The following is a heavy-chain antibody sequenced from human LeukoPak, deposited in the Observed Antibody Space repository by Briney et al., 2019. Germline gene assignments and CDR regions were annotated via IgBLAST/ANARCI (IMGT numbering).Heavy chain of an antibody. D-gene: IGHD1-26*01. V-gene: IGHV1-69*05. CDR1: GGTFSSYA. Sequence: SVKVSCKASGGTFSSYAISWVRQAPGQGLEWMGGIIPTFGTANYAQKFQGRVTITTDESTSTAYMELSSLRSEDTAVYYCARDLVGATRGGFDYWGQGTLVTVSS. CDR2: IIPTFGTA. J-gene: IGHJ4*02. CDR3: ARDLVGATRGGFDY.